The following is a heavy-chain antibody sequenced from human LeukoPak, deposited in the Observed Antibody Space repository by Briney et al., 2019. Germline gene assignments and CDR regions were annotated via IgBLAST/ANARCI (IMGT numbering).Heavy chain of an antibody. CDR2: IIPILGIA. D-gene: IGHD3-10*01. J-gene: IGHJ5*02. V-gene: IGHV1-69*04. CDR3: ATTRHVLLWFGEPQGWFDP. CDR1: GGTFSSYA. Sequence: SVKVSCKASGGTFSSYAISWVRQAPGQGLEWMGRIIPILGIANYAQKFQGRVTITADKSTSTAYMELSSLRSEDTAVYYCATTRHVLLWFGEPQGWFDPWGQGTLVTVSS.